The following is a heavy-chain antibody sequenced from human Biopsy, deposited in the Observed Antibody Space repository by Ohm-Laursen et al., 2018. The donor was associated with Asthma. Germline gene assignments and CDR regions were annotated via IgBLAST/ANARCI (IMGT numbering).Heavy chain of an antibody. J-gene: IGHJ6*02. CDR3: VRGSSSWHHGPFHYYYGLDV. Sequence: GTLSLTCSLSSGSGGYMRSGNYYWGWIRQPPGKGLEWIGSIYYSGTTYYNPSLESRVTVSADTSKNQFSRKLTSATAADTAVYYCVRGSSSWHHGPFHYYYGLDVWGQGTTATVSS. D-gene: IGHD6-13*01. CDR1: SGSGGYMRSGNYY. V-gene: IGHV4-39*01. CDR2: IYYSGTT.